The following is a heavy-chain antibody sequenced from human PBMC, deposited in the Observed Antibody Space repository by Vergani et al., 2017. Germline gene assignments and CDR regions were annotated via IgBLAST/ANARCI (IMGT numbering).Heavy chain of an antibody. CDR3: ARGRQGGIVGAIGDY. V-gene: IGHV3-43*01. CDR1: GFTFDDYT. CDR2: ISWDGGST. D-gene: IGHD1-26*01. Sequence: EVQLVESGGVVVQPGGSLRLSCAASGFTFDDYTMHWVRQAPGKGLEWVSLISWDGGSTYYADSVKGRFTISRDNSKNSLYLQMNSLRAEDTAVYYCARGRQGGIVGAIGDYWGQGTLVTVSS. J-gene: IGHJ4*02.